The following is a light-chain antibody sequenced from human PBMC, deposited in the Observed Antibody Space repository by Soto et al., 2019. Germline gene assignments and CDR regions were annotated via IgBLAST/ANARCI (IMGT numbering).Light chain of an antibody. CDR2: VVS. V-gene: IGLV2-14*01. CDR1: SSDVGGFKY. J-gene: IGLJ1*01. Sequence: QSALTQPASVSGSPGQSITISCTGTSSDVGGFKYVSWYQQRPDKAPKLIIYVVSNRPSGVSNRFSGSKSGNTASLTISGLQAEDEADYYCGSYTSSDSPYVFGTGTKLTVL. CDR3: GSYTSSDSPYV.